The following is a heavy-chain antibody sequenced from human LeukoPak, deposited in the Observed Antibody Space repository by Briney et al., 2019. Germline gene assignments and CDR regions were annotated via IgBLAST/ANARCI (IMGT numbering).Heavy chain of an antibody. D-gene: IGHD2-2*02. CDR1: GFTFSSSA. CDR3: AKGIGRYLFDS. J-gene: IGHJ4*02. V-gene: IGHV3-23*01. Sequence: PGGSLRLSCAASGFTFSSSAMSWVRQAPGKGLEWVSASSGSGGGTYYADSVKGRFTISRDTSKNTLSLQMNNLRVEDTAVYYCAKGIGRYLFDSWGQGTLVTVSS. CDR2: SSGSGGGT.